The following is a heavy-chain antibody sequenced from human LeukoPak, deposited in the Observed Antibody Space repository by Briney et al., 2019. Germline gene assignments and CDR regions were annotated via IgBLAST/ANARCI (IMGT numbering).Heavy chain of an antibody. Sequence: SVKASCKASGGTFSSYAISWVRQAPGQGLEWMGGIIPIFGTANYAQKFQGRVTITADESTSTACMELSSLRSEDTAVYYCARGVPRTTYYFDYWGQGTLVTVSS. CDR1: GGTFSSYA. J-gene: IGHJ4*02. D-gene: IGHD1-1*01. V-gene: IGHV1-69*13. CDR2: IIPIFGTA. CDR3: ARGVPRTTYYFDY.